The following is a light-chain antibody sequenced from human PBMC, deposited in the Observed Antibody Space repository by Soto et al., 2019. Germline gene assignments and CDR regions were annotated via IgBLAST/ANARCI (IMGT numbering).Light chain of an antibody. CDR2: EVS. CDR1: SSDVNGYNF. Sequence: QSALTQPASVSGSPGQSITISCTGTSSDVNGYNFVSWYQQHPGKAPKLMIYEVSNRPSGVSNRFSGSKSGNTASLTISGLQAEDEADYYCSSYTTGTTLVVFGGGTKVTVL. V-gene: IGLV2-14*01. CDR3: SSYTTGTTLVV. J-gene: IGLJ2*01.